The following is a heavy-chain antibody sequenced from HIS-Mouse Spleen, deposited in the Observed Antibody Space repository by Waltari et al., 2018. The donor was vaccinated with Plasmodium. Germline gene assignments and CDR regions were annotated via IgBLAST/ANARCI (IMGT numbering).Heavy chain of an antibody. J-gene: IGHJ4*02. D-gene: IGHD2-2*01. CDR2: IYWDDDK. V-gene: IGHV2-5*02. CDR3: AHRPDCSSTSCYGGFDY. CDR1: GFSLSTSGVG. Sequence: ITLKESGPTLVKPTQTLTLTCTFSGFSLSTSGVGVGWIRQPPGKALACLALIYWDDDKRYSPSLKSRLTITKDTSKNQVVLTMTNMDPVDTATYYCAHRPDCSSTSCYGGFDYWGQGTLVTVSS.